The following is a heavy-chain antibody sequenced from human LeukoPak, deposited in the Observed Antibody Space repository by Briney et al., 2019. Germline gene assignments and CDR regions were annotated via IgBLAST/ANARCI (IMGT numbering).Heavy chain of an antibody. CDR3: ARSGGLVGGFDY. D-gene: IGHD2-2*01. V-gene: IGHV1-18*01. J-gene: IGHJ4*02. CDR1: GYTFTSYG. CDR2: ISAYNGNT. Sequence: EASVKVSCKASGYTFTSYGISWMRQAPGQGLEWIGWISAYNGNTNYAQMLQGRVTMTTDTTTSTAYMELRSLRSDDTAVYYCARSGGLVGGFDYWGQGTLVTVSS.